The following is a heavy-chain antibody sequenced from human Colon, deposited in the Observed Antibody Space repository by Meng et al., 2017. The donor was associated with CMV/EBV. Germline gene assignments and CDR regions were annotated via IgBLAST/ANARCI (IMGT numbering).Heavy chain of an antibody. V-gene: IGHV1-46*01. CDR3: ARAPIFGVVVDY. CDR2: INPSGGST. Sequence: ASVTVSCKASGGTFSSYAISWVRQAPGQGLEWMGIINPSGGSTSYAQKFQGRVTMTRDTSTSTVYMELSSLRSEDTAVYYCARAPIFGVVVDYWGQG. D-gene: IGHD3-3*01. CDR1: GGTFSSYA. J-gene: IGHJ4*02.